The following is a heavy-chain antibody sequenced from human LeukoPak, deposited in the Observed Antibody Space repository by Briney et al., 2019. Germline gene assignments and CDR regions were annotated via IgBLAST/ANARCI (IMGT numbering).Heavy chain of an antibody. D-gene: IGHD1-7*01. J-gene: IGHJ4*02. CDR2: INPSGGST. CDR3: ARGGETGTIDY. V-gene: IGHV1-46*01. Sequence: AASVKVSCKASGYTFTSYSMRWVRQAPGQGLEWMGIINPSGGSTSYAQNCQGIVTMTRDTSTSTVYMELSSLRSEDTAVYYCARGGETGTIDYWGQGTLVTVAS. CDR1: GYTFTSYS.